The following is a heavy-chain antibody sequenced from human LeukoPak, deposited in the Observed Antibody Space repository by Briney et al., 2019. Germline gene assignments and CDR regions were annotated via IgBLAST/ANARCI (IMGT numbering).Heavy chain of an antibody. J-gene: IGHJ3*02. CDR2: IYYSGST. D-gene: IGHD5-12*01. Sequence: SETLSLTCTVSGGSISHYYWTWIRQPPGKGLEWIGSIYYSGSTNYNPSLKSRVTISIDTSKNQFSLKLTSVTAADTAVYYCATASRLRNDAFDIWSQGTMVTVSS. V-gene: IGHV4-59*01. CDR3: ATASRLRNDAFDI. CDR1: GGSISHYY.